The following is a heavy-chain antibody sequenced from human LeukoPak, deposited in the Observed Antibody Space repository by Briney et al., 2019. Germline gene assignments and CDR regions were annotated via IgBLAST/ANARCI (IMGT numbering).Heavy chain of an antibody. D-gene: IGHD6-19*01. CDR3: ARQQWHYYYYMGV. V-gene: IGHV4-39*01. CDR1: VGSIRSSSDY. J-gene: IGHJ6*03. Sequence: SETLSLTCTLSVGSIRSSSDYWGSVRQPPGKRLEWIVSIYYSGVTYNNPSLKIHQLTISLETSNKHFSLRLSSVTAADTGVYCCARQQWHYYYYMGVWGKGSTVTVSS. CDR2: IYYSGVT.